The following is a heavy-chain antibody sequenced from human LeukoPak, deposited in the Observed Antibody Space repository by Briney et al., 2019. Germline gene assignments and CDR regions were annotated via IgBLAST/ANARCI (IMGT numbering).Heavy chain of an antibody. D-gene: IGHD2-8*01. Sequence: GGSLRLSCAASGFTFSSYSMNWVRQAPGKGLEWVSSISSSSSHIYYADSVKGRFTISRDNAKNSLYLQMNSLRAENTAVYYCARGGEDIVLMVYAPDYYYGMDVWGQGTTVTVSS. J-gene: IGHJ6*02. CDR1: GFTFSSYS. CDR3: ARGGEDIVLMVYAPDYYYGMDV. V-gene: IGHV3-21*01. CDR2: ISSSSSHI.